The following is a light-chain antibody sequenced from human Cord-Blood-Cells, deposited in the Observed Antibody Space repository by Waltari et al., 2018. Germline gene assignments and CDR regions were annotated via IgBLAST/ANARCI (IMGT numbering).Light chain of an antibody. J-gene: IGKJ4*01. CDR2: GAS. CDR1: QSVRSN. V-gene: IGKV3-15*01. CDR3: QQYNNWPLT. Sequence: EIVMTQSPATLSVSPGARATLSCRASQSVRSNLAWYQQKPGEAPRVLVYGASTRATGIPGRFSGSGSGTEVTLTISSLQSEDVAVYYCQQYNNWPLTFGGGTKVEIK.